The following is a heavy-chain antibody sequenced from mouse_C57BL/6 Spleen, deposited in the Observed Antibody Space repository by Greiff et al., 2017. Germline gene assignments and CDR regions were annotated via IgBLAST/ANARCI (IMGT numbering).Heavy chain of an antibody. V-gene: IGHV1-42*01. J-gene: IGHJ1*03. CDR2: INPSTGGT. D-gene: IGHD1-1*01. Sequence: EVQLQQSGPELVKPGASVKISCKASGYSFTGYYMNWVKQSPEKSLEWIGEINPSTGGTTYTQKVKAKATLTVDKSSSTAYMQLKSLTSEVSAVYYCARKWGSSYYWYFDVWGTGTTVTVSS. CDR3: ARKWGSSYYWYFDV. CDR1: GYSFTGYY.